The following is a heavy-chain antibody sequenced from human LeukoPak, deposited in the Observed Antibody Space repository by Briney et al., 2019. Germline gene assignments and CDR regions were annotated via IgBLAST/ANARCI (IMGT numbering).Heavy chain of an antibody. CDR3: ARDAQLYSSGWYDY. Sequence: PGGSLRLSCAASGFTFSRYWMYWVRQAPGRGLVWVSHTNSDGSSTGYADSVKGRFTISRDNAKNTVYLQMNSLRAEDTAVYYCARDAQLYSSGWYDYWGQGTLVTVSS. CDR1: GFTFSRYW. D-gene: IGHD6-19*01. J-gene: IGHJ4*02. CDR2: TNSDGSST. V-gene: IGHV3-74*01.